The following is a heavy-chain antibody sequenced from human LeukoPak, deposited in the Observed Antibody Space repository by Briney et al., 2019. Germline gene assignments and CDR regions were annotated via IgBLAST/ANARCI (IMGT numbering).Heavy chain of an antibody. J-gene: IGHJ4*02. CDR3: ARDRHTLHYYESSVQLPLDY. D-gene: IGHD3-22*01. V-gene: IGHV1-18*01. CDR2: ISGDNGNT. CDR1: GYTFTSYG. Sequence: ASVKVSCKASGYTFTSYGISWVRQAPGQGLEWMGWISGDNGNTNYAPKLQRRVTMTTDTSTTTAHIDLRSLSSDDTAVYLCARDRHTLHYYESSVQLPLDYWGQGTLVTVSS.